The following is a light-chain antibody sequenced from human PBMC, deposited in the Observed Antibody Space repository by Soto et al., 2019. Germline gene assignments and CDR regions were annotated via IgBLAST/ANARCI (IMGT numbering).Light chain of an antibody. V-gene: IGKV1-5*01. CDR2: DAS. CDR1: QSVSVW. CDR3: QQYDSSSPT. J-gene: IGKJ2*01. Sequence: GDSVTITCRASQSVSVWLAWYQQKPGRAPKLLIYDASSLETGVPSRFSGSGSGTEFTLTIRSLQPDDFATYYCQQYDSSSPTFGQGTKVDIK.